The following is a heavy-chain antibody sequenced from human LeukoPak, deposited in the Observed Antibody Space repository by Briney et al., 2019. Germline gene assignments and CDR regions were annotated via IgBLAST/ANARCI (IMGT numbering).Heavy chain of an antibody. V-gene: IGHV3-30-3*01. CDR2: ISYDGSNK. Sequence: PGGSLRLSCAASGFTFSSNAMHWVRQAPGKGLEWVAVISYDGSNKYDADSVKGRFTISRDNSKDTLYLQMNSLRAEDTAVYYCARDGAFLDYYYYYMDVWGKGTTVTVSS. CDR1: GFTFSSNA. J-gene: IGHJ6*03. D-gene: IGHD2/OR15-2a*01. CDR3: ARDGAFLDYYYYYMDV.